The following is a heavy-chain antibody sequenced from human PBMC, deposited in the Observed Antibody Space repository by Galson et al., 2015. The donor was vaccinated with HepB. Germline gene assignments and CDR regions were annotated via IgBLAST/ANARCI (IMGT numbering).Heavy chain of an antibody. V-gene: IGHV3-23*01. D-gene: IGHD3-22*01. Sequence: SLRLSCAASGLAFSRHAFNWVRQAPGKGLEWVSSINTGAAYYADSVRGRFTISRDNSMNTVYLQMSSLRAEDTALYYCVKETHMVLSGFWYYGLDVWGQGTAVTVSS. CDR3: VKETHMVLSGFWYYGLDV. J-gene: IGHJ6*02. CDR1: GLAFSRHA. CDR2: INTGAA.